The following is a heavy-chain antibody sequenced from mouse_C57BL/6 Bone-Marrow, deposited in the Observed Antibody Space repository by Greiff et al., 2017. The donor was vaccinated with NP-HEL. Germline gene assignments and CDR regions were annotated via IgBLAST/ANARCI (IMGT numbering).Heavy chain of an antibody. D-gene: IGHD2-12*01. Sequence: VQLQQSGPELVKPGASVKISCKASGYSFTGYYMHWVKQSHGNILDWIGYIYPYNGVSSYNQKFKGKATLTVDKSSSTAYMDRRRLTSEDSAVYYCARRGIYSYYWYFDVWGTGTTVTVSS. CDR1: GYSFTGYY. J-gene: IGHJ1*03. CDR3: ARRGIYSYYWYFDV. CDR2: IYPYNGVS. V-gene: IGHV1-31*01.